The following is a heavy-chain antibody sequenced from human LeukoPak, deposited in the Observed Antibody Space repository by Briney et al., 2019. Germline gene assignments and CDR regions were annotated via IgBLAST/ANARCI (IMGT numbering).Heavy chain of an antibody. Sequence: SETLSLTCTVSGGSISSSSYYWGWIRQPPGKGLEWIGTIYYGGSTYYNPSLKSRVTISVDTSKNQFSLKLSSVTAADTAVYYCARLGWQWLVQAFDIWGQGTMVTVSS. CDR3: ARLGWQWLVQAFDI. CDR1: GGSISSSSYY. D-gene: IGHD6-19*01. CDR2: IYYGGST. J-gene: IGHJ3*02. V-gene: IGHV4-39*07.